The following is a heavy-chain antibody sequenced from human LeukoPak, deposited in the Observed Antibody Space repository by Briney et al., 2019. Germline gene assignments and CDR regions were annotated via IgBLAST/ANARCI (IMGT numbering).Heavy chain of an antibody. CDR1: GFAFNTFA. Sequence: GGSLRLSCVASGFAFNTFAMTWVRQAPGKGLEWVSSISSSSSYIYYADSVKGRFTISRDNAKNSLYLQMNSLRAGDTAVYYCASYYDILTGFSYYFDYWGQGTLVTVSS. J-gene: IGHJ4*02. CDR3: ASYYDILTGFSYYFDY. CDR2: ISSSSSYI. V-gene: IGHV3-21*01. D-gene: IGHD3-9*01.